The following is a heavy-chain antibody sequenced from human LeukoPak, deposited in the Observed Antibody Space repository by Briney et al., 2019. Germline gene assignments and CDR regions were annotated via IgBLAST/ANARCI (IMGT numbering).Heavy chain of an antibody. CDR1: GYTFTGYY. J-gene: IGHJ4*02. CDR3: TRDYYGSGSSDC. V-gene: IGHV1-2*02. Sequence: ASVKVSFKASGYTFTGYYMHWVRRAPGHGLEWMGWINPNSGGTNYAQKFRGRDTMTRDTSISTAYMELSRLRSDDTAVYYCTRDYYGSGSSDCWGQGTLVTVSS. CDR2: INPNSGGT. D-gene: IGHD3-10*01.